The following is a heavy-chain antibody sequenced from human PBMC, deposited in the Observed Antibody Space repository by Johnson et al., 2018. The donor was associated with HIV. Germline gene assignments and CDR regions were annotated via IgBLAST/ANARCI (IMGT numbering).Heavy chain of an antibody. D-gene: IGHD3-22*01. Sequence: EVQLVESGGNLVQPGRSLRLSCAASGFTFDDYAMHWVRQAPGKGLEWVSGISWNSGSIGYADSVKGRFTISRDNAKNSLYLQMNSLRAEDTALYYCAKGRTYYYDSSGSPWDAFDIWGQGTMVTVSS. V-gene: IGHV3-9*01. J-gene: IGHJ3*02. CDR3: AKGRTYYYDSSGSPWDAFDI. CDR2: ISWNSGSI. CDR1: GFTFDDYA.